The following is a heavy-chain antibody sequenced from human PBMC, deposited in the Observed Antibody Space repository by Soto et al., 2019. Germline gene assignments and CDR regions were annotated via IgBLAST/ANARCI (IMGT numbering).Heavy chain of an antibody. CDR2: ITWNGGSL. V-gene: IGHV3-9*01. D-gene: IGHD2-8*02. J-gene: IGHJ3*02. CDR1: GFTFHDHA. CDR3: TRGYCTVGSCAFDI. Sequence: EEQLVESGGALVQPGGSLRLSCVASGFTFHDHAMHWVRQVPGKGLEWVSFITWNGGSLAYADSIKGLFSISRDNAKNSLYLLMNSLRAEDTVFYYCTRGYCTVGSCAFDIWGQGTVVTVSS.